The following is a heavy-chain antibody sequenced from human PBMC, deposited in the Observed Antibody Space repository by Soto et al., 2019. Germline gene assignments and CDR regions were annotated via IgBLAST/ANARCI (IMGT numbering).Heavy chain of an antibody. CDR2: ISGSGGST. J-gene: IGHJ4*02. V-gene: IGHV3-23*01. CDR1: GFTFSSYA. D-gene: IGHD3-3*01. CDR3: AKVSPYEHDFDY. Sequence: GGSLRLSCAASGFTFSSYAMSWARQAPGKGLEWVSAISGSGGSTYYADSVKGRFTISRDNSKNTLYLQMNSLRAEDTAVYYSAKVSPYEHDFDYWGQGTLVTVSS.